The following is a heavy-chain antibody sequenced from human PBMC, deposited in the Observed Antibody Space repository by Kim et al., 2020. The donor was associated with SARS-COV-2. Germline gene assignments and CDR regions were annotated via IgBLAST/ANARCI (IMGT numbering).Heavy chain of an antibody. D-gene: IGHD6-13*01. V-gene: IGHV3-23*01. CDR3: AQASSWCFDY. CDR2: T. Sequence: TEYADFVKGRVTILRDISKNMLYPQMNRLRAEDTAVYYCAQASSWCFDYWGQGALVAVSS. J-gene: IGHJ4*02.